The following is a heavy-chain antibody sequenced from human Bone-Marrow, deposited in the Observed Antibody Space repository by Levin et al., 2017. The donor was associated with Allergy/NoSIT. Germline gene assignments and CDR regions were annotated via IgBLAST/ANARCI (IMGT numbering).Heavy chain of an antibody. CDR2: ISDDGSNR. D-gene: IGHD3-9*01. CDR1: GLSFSDYG. Sequence: SCAASGLSFSDYGMHWVRQAPGKGLEWVAVISDDGSNRFYADSVQGRFTISRDNSKSTLYLQMNSLRAEDTAVYYCARDATIGTLRYFDWLFRDRNDAFDIWGQGTMVTVSS. J-gene: IGHJ3*02. CDR3: ARDATIGTLRYFDWLFRDRNDAFDI. V-gene: IGHV3-30*03.